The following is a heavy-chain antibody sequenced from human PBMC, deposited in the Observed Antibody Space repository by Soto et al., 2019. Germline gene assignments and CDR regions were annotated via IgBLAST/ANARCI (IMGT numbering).Heavy chain of an antibody. CDR2: FFDTGST. J-gene: IGHJ4*02. D-gene: IGHD1-26*01. Sequence: QVQLQESGPGLVKPSETLSLTCTVSGNSINTYYWSWIRQPPGKGLEWIGFFFDTGSTNYNPSLKSRVTISGDTSKNQFSLKLSSVTAADAAVYFCARVGPTWTFDYWGQGTLVTVSS. CDR3: ARVGPTWTFDY. CDR1: GNSINTYY. V-gene: IGHV4-59*12.